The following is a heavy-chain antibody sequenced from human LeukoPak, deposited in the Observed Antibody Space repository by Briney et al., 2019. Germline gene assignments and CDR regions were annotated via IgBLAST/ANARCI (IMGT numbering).Heavy chain of an antibody. D-gene: IGHD4-11*01. CDR3: ATHTVTQFDY. CDR2: ISYDGSNK. CDR1: GFTLSSYG. J-gene: IGHJ4*02. Sequence: PGRSLRLSCAASGFTLSSYGMHWVRQAPGKGLEWVAVISYDGSNKYYADSVKGRFTISRDNSKNTLYLQMNSLRAEDTAVYYCATHTVTQFDYWGQGTLVTVSS. V-gene: IGHV3-30*03.